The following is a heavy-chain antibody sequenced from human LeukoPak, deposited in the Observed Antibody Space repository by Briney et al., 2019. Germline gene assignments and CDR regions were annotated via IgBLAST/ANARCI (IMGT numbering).Heavy chain of an antibody. J-gene: IGHJ4*02. CDR2: ISSDGSTT. CDR3: GTAQY. Sequence: GGSLRLSCAASGFIFNDFWMHWLREVPGKGPVCGSRISSDGSTTYYADSVKGRFTISRDNAKNTLYLQMSSLRVDDTAVYYCGTAQYWGQGTLITVSS. V-gene: IGHV3-74*01. CDR1: GFIFNDFW.